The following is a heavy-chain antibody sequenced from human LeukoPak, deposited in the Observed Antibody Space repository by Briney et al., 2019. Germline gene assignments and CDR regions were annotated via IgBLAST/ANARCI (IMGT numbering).Heavy chain of an antibody. CDR3: TKVEWELPRN. J-gene: IGHJ4*02. D-gene: IGHD1-26*01. CDR2: IRSKAYGGTT. Sequence: PGGSLRLSCRTAGFTFGDYAMSWVRQAPGKGLEWVGFIRSKAYGGTTEYDASVKDRFTISRDDSKSLAYLQMNSMKTEDTGVYYCTKVEWELPRNWGQGTLVTVST. V-gene: IGHV3-49*04. CDR1: GFTFGDYA.